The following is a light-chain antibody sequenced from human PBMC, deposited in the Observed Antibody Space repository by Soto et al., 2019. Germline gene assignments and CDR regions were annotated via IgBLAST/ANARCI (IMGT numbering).Light chain of an antibody. CDR2: GAS. CDR1: ENVRTF. Sequence: VLTQSPATLSLSPGERATLSCRASENVRTFVDWYQQKPGQAPRLLIYGASNRATDIPARFSGSGSGTDFTLTISNLEPEDFAVYYCQQYNNWPLTFGGGTKVDIK. J-gene: IGKJ4*01. CDR3: QQYNNWPLT. V-gene: IGKV3-11*01.